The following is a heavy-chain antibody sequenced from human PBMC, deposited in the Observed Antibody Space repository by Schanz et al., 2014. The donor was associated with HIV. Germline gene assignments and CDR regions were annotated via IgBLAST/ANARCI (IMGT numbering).Heavy chain of an antibody. CDR3: ARGLYQAFDF. V-gene: IGHV3-33*01. Sequence: QVRLVESGGGVVQPGRSLRLSCVASGFIFSNYGMYWARQAPGKGLEWEAVIWYDGSDKYYADSVKGRFTISRDNSKNTLYLQMSSLRVEDTATYYCARGLYQAFDFWGQGTLVTVSS. D-gene: IGHD2-2*01. J-gene: IGHJ4*02. CDR1: GFIFSNYG. CDR2: IWYDGSDK.